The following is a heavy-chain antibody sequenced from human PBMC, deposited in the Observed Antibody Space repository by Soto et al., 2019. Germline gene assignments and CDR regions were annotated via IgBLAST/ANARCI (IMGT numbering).Heavy chain of an antibody. CDR3: ARDDTTGLFEF. CDR1: PGSMRTYY. D-gene: IGHD4-17*01. V-gene: IGHV4-59*01. CDR2: ISHTGRT. Sequence: PSETLSLTCSVSPGSMRTYYWTWIRQSPGKGLEWIGQISHTGRTKYNPSLESRVTISVDTSRKQFSLKLSSVTAADTALYYCARDDTTGLFEFWGQGTLVTVSS. J-gene: IGHJ4*02.